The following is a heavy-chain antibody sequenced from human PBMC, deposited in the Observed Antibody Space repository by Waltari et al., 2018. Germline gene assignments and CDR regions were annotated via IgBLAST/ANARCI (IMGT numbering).Heavy chain of an antibody. Sequence: EVPLVESGGGLVQPGGSLRLSCAASGFTFSSYEMNWVRQAPGKGLEWVSYISSSGSTIYYADSVKGRFTISRDNAKNSLYLQMNSLRAEDTAVYYCAGQYDSSGYIGYWGQGTLVTVSS. CDR3: AGQYDSSGYIGY. CDR2: ISSSGSTI. J-gene: IGHJ4*02. CDR1: GFTFSSYE. D-gene: IGHD3-22*01. V-gene: IGHV3-48*03.